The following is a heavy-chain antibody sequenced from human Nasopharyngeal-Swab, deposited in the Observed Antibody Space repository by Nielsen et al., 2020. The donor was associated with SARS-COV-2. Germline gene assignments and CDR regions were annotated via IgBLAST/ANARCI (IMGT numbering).Heavy chain of an antibody. J-gene: IGHJ3*01. CDR1: GFLFSNAW. D-gene: IGHD3-22*01. V-gene: IGHV3-15*01. Sequence: GGSLRLSCAASGFLFSNAWMSWVRQVPGKGLEWVGRIKSKTDGRTTDYAAPVKGTFTILRDDSKNTLYLEMNSLKTEDTAVYYCTTGSYYYVSSASVNDAFDVWGQGTMVTVSS. CDR2: IKSKTDGRTT. CDR3: TTGSYYYVSSASVNDAFDV.